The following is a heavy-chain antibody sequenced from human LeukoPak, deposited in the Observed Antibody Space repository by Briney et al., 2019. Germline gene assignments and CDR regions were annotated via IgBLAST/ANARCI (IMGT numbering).Heavy chain of an antibody. CDR3: AREDPQTTVPEGLDV. D-gene: IGHD4-17*01. J-gene: IGHJ6*02. CDR2: IYYSGTT. CDR1: GGSIGGYY. Sequence: SSEALSLTCAVPGGSIGGYYWSWLRQPPGRGLEWIGYIYYSGTTNYNPSLKSRVTISVDTSKNQFSLKLTSVTAADTAVYYCAREDPQTTVPEGLDVWGQGTTVTVSS. V-gene: IGHV4-59*01.